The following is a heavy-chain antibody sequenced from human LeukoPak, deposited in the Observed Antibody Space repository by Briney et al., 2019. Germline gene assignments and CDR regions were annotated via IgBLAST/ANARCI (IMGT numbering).Heavy chain of an antibody. Sequence: PGGSLRLSCAASGFTFSSYAMSWVRQAPGKGLEWVSAISGSGGSTYYADSVKGRFTISRDNSKNTLYLQMNSLRAEDMAVYYCAKVAGYCSSTSCFYYYYYMDVWGKGTTVTVSS. CDR2: ISGSGGST. D-gene: IGHD2-2*01. CDR1: GFTFSSYA. J-gene: IGHJ6*03. V-gene: IGHV3-23*01. CDR3: AKVAGYCSSTSCFYYYYYMDV.